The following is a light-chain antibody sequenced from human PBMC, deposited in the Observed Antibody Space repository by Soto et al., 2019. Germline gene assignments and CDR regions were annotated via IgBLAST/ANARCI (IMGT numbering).Light chain of an antibody. J-gene: IGKJ4*01. Sequence: DIQLTQSPSFLSASVGDRDTITCRTSQDISSYLAWYQQKPGKAPQLLISAASTLQSGVPSRFSGSGSGTEFTLTISSLQPEDFATYYCQQLKSYPLSFGGGTKVEI. CDR1: QDISSY. CDR2: AAS. V-gene: IGKV1-9*01. CDR3: QQLKSYPLS.